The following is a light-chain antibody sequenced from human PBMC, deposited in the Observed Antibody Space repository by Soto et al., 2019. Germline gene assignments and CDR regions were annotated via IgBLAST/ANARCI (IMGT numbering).Light chain of an antibody. CDR1: QSVDSSF. J-gene: IGKJ1*01. CDR3: QQYFSSVT. V-gene: IGKV3-20*01. CDR2: GAS. Sequence: EIVLTQSPGFLSLSPGERATLSCRASQSVDSSFFAWYQQKPGQAPRLLIYGASKGATGIPDGFSGSGYGTVFAVTISRLEPEVSAVYYCQQYFSSVTFGQGTKVEIK.